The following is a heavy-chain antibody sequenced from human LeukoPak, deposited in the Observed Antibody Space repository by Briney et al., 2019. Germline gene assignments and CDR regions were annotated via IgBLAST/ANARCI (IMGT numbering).Heavy chain of an antibody. CDR3: ARDFTTWGYSGVFDY. CDR1: GFIFSDYY. D-gene: IGHD1-26*01. J-gene: IGHJ4*02. V-gene: IGHV3-11*06. CDR2: ISSSNSYT. Sequence: SLRLSCAASGFIFSDYYISWIRQAPGKGLVRVSYISSSNSYTNYADSVKGRFTISRDNAKKSLYLEMNSLRAEDTAVYYCARDFTTWGYSGVFDYWGQGTLVTVSS.